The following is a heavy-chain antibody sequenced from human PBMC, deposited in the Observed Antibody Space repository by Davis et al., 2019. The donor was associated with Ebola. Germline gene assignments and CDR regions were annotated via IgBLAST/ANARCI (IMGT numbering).Heavy chain of an antibody. V-gene: IGHV5-51*01. CDR3: ARIGVPTGSFDI. CDR1: GYSFTTYW. J-gene: IGHJ3*02. D-gene: IGHD1-14*01. Sequence: KVSCKGSGYSFTTYWIAWVRQTPGKGLEWMGIVYPGDSDTRYSPSFQGQVTISADKSISTAYLQWSSLKASDTAMYYCARIGVPTGSFDIWGQGTMVTVSS. CDR2: VYPGDSDT.